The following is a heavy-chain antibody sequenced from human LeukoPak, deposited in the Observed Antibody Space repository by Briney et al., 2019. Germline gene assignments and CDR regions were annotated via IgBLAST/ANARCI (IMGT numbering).Heavy chain of an antibody. D-gene: IGHD6-13*01. CDR2: IGPDGGTT. Sequence: GGSLRLSCAASGSTFYTYGMHWVRQAPGKGLEYVSGIGPDGGTTYYANSVKGRFTISRDNSKYMLYLQMGSLTVDDMAVYYCARGAQLTDYWGQGTLVTVSS. V-gene: IGHV3-64*01. J-gene: IGHJ4*02. CDR3: ARGAQLTDY. CDR1: GSTFYTYG.